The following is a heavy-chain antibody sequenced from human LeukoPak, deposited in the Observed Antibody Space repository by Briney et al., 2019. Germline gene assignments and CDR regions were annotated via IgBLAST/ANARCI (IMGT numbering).Heavy chain of an antibody. V-gene: IGHV4-30-2*01. J-gene: IGHJ6*03. D-gene: IGHD4-23*01. CDR1: GGSISSGGYY. Sequence: PSQTLSLTCTVSGGSISSGGYYWSWIRQPPGKGLEWIGYIYHSGSTYYNPSLKSRVTISVDRSKNQFSLKLSSVTAADTAVYYCARGPSDYGGNSGRGWVENDYYMDVWGKGTTVTVSS. CDR3: ARGPSDYGGNSGRGWVENDYYMDV. CDR2: IYHSGST.